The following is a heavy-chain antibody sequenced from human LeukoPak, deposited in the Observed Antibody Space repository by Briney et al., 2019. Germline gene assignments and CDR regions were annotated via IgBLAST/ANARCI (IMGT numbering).Heavy chain of an antibody. D-gene: IGHD2-2*02. CDR1: GFTFNSYA. CDR3: AKGPYCSSSSCYTIGSFDF. CDR2: ISGSCDSI. J-gene: IGHJ4*02. Sequence: GGTLRLSCAASGFTFNSYAMSWARQAPGKGLEGVSAISGSCDSIYYADSVKGRLTISRDNYKNTLYLQMNSLRAEDTALYYCAKGPYCSSSSCYTIGSFDFWGQGALVTVSS. V-gene: IGHV3-23*01.